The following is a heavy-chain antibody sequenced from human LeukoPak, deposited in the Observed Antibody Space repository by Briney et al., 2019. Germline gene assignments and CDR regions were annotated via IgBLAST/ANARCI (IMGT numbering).Heavy chain of an antibody. D-gene: IGHD3-22*01. CDR2: IHHSGST. Sequence: SETLSLTCAVSVYSISSGYYWGWIRQTPGKGLEWIGSIHHSGSTYYNPSLKSRVTILMDTSKNHFSLKLNSVTAADTAVYYCAGKYYYHSSGYFYVDYWGQGTLVTVSS. J-gene: IGHJ4*02. CDR1: VYSISSGYY. V-gene: IGHV4-38-2*01. CDR3: AGKYYYHSSGYFYVDY.